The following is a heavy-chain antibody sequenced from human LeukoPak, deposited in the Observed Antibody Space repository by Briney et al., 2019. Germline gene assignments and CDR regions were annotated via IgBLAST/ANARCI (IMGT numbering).Heavy chain of an antibody. CDR3: AGGDYGSGLYYFDY. CDR1: GGSFSSGGYS. D-gene: IGHD3-10*01. J-gene: IGHJ4*02. V-gene: IGHV4-30-2*01. CDR2: IYHSGST. Sequence: SQTLSLTCAVSGGSFSSGGYSWSWIRQPPGKGLEWIGYIYHSGSTYYNPSLKSRVTISVDRSKNQFSLKLSSVTAADTAVYYCAGGDYGSGLYYFDYWGQGTLVTVSS.